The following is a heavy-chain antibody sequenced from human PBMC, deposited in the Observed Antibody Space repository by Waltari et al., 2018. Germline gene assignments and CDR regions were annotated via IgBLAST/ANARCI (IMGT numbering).Heavy chain of an antibody. Sequence: EVHLVESGGGLVQPGGSLRLSCAVSGFTFTDYWMHWVRQAPGKGPEWVANIHKDGSEKNYVDYVKGRFTISRDNAKDSVYLQMNSLRADDTAMYYCVRDHWGPDYWGQGTLVTVSS. CDR2: IHKDGSEK. D-gene: IGHD7-27*01. CDR3: VRDHWGPDY. V-gene: IGHV3-7*01. CDR1: GFTFTDYW. J-gene: IGHJ4*02.